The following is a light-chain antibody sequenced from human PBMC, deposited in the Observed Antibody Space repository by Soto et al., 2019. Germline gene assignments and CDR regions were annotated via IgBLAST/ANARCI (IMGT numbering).Light chain of an antibody. CDR3: QQYENYWT. V-gene: IGKV1-5*01. J-gene: IGKJ1*01. CDR1: QPISSW. CDR2: DAS. Sequence: DIQMTQSPPTLSASVGDRVTITCRASQPISSWLAWYHQKPGKAPKLLIYDASNLESGVPSRFSGSGSGTEFTLTISSLQPEDFGIYYCQQYENYWTFGQGTKVDI.